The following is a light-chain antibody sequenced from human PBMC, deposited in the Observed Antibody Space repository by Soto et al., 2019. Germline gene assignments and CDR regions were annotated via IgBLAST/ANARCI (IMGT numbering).Light chain of an antibody. J-gene: IGLJ2*01. Sequence: QSVLTQPPSASASLGASVTLTCTLSSGSSNYKVDWYQQRPGKDPRFVMRVGTGGIVGSKGDGIPDRFSVLGSGLNRYLTIKNIQEEDESDYHCGADHGSGSNPMWVFGGGTKLTVL. CDR3: GADHGSGSNPMWV. CDR2: VGTGGIVG. V-gene: IGLV9-49*01. CDR1: SGSSNYK.